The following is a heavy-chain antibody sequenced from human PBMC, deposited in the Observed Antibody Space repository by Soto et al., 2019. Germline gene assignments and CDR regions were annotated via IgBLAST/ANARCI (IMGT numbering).Heavy chain of an antibody. CDR1: GYTFTGYY. Sequence: ASVKVSCKASGYTFTGYYMHWVRQAPGQGLEWMGWINPNSGGTNYAQKFQGWVTMTRDTSISTAYMELSRLRSDDTAVYYCARDKGPETGTLPKRGYYYYGMDVWGQGTTVTVSS. V-gene: IGHV1-2*04. J-gene: IGHJ6*02. CDR2: INPNSGGT. CDR3: ARDKGPETGTLPKRGYYYYGMDV. D-gene: IGHD1-1*01.